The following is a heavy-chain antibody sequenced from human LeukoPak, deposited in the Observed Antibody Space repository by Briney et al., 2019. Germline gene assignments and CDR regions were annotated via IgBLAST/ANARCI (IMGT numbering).Heavy chain of an antibody. CDR1: GFTFSSYS. J-gene: IGHJ4*02. V-gene: IGHV3-21*01. Sequence: GGSLRLSCAASGFTFSSYSMNWVRQAPGKGLEWVSSISSSSSYIYYADSVKGRFTISRDNAKNSLYLQMNSLRAEDTAVYYCARGGTPYYDFWSGYYYFDYWGQGILVTVSS. D-gene: IGHD3-3*01. CDR2: ISSSSSYI. CDR3: ARGGTPYYDFWSGYYYFDY.